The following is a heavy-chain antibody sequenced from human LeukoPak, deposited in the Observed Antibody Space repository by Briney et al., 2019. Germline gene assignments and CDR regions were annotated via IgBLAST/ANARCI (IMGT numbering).Heavy chain of an antibody. V-gene: IGHV1-2*04. CDR3: ARDRYGSGSYKGKYNWFDP. CDR1: GYTFTGYY. CDR2: INPNSGGT. J-gene: IGHJ5*02. Sequence: ASVKVSCKASGYTFTGYYMHWVRQAPGQGLEWMGWINPNSGGTNYAQKFQGWVTMTRDTSISTAYMELSRLRSDDTAVYYCARDRYGSGSYKGKYNWFDPWCQGTLVTVSS. D-gene: IGHD3-10*01.